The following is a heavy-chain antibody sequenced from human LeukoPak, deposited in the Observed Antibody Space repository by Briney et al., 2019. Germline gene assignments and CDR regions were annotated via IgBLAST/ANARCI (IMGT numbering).Heavy chain of an antibody. CDR2: IKQDGSER. V-gene: IGHV3-7*01. D-gene: IGHD3-3*01. CDR3: ARVPPRLIWSGYYLRGL. CDR1: GFTFSSYW. J-gene: IGHJ4*02. Sequence: GGSLRLSCAASGFTFSSYWMSWVRQAPGKGLEWVADIKQDGSERYYVDSVKGRSTISRDNSKNSLYLQMNSLRGEDTAVYYCARVPPRLIWSGYYLRGLWGQGTLVPVSS.